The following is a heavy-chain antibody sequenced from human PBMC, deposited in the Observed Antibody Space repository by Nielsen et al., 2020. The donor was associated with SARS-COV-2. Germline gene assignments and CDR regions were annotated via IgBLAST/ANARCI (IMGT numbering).Heavy chain of an antibody. CDR1: GFTFISYA. CDR3: ASDFEVWSDIAVGPAGY. V-gene: IGHV3-30*04. CDR2: ISYDGSNK. Sequence: CAASGFTFISYAMHWVRQAPGKGLEWVAVISYDGSNKYYADSVKGRFTISRDNSKNTLYLQMNSLRAEDTAVYYCASDFEVWSDIAVGPAGYWGQGTLVTVSS. J-gene: IGHJ4*02. D-gene: IGHD6-19*01.